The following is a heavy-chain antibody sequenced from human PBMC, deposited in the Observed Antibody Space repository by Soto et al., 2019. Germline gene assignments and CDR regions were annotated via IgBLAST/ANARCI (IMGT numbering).Heavy chain of an antibody. J-gene: IGHJ4*02. V-gene: IGHV3-30*04. CDR2: ISYDGTYK. CDR1: GFTFSTYA. D-gene: IGHD2-2*01. CDR3: ARVPSRALDY. Sequence: GGPLRRSCGASGFTFSTYAMHWVRQAPGKGLEWVAVISYDGTYKYYADHVKGRFSIYRDNSQNTLYLQMDSLRVEDTAVYYCARVPSRALDYWGQGTLVTVSS.